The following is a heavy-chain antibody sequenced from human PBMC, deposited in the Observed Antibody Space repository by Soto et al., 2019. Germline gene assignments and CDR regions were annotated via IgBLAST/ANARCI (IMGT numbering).Heavy chain of an antibody. J-gene: IGHJ6*02. CDR1: GYTFTSYA. V-gene: IGHV1-3*01. CDR3: ARELGYYDILTGPPDYYGMDV. CDR2: INAGNGNT. D-gene: IGHD3-9*01. Sequence: ASVKVSCKASGYTFTSYAMHWVRQAPGQRLEWMGWINAGNGNTKYSQKFQGRVTITRDTSASTAYMELSSLRSEDTAVYYCARELGYYDILTGPPDYYGMDVWGQGTTVTVSS.